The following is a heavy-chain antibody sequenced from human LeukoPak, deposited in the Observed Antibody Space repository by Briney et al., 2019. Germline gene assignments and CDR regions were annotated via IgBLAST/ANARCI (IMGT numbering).Heavy chain of an antibody. Sequence: ETLSLTCTVSGGSISSSSYYWGWIRQAPGKGLEWVANIKEDGSEKYYVDSVKGRFTISRDNAKNSLYLQMNSLRAEDTAVYYCAREDLSLAKGAFDIWGQGTMVTVSS. CDR2: IKEDGSEK. D-gene: IGHD2/OR15-2a*01. J-gene: IGHJ3*02. V-gene: IGHV3-7*01. CDR1: GGSISSSSYY. CDR3: AREDLSLAKGAFDI.